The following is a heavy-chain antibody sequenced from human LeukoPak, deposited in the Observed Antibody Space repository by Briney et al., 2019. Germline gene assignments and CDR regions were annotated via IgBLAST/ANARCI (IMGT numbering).Heavy chain of an antibody. CDR1: GGSISSGDYY. CDR3: ASQRRWWELLSAFDI. V-gene: IGHV4-30-4*08. D-gene: IGHD1-26*01. J-gene: IGHJ3*02. CDR2: IYYSGSN. Sequence: SETLSLTCTVSGGSISSGDYYWSWIRQPPGKGREWNWYIYYSGSNYYNPSLKSRVPISVDTSKTQFSLKLSSVTAADTAVYYCASQRRWWELLSAFDIWGQGTMVTVSS.